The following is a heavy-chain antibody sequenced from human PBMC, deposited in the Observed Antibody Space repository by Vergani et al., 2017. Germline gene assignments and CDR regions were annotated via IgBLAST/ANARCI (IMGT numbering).Heavy chain of an antibody. CDR1: GFTFNHYA. Sequence: EVQLLESGGDLVQPGGSLRLSCAASGFTFNHYAMNWVRQAPGKGLEWVSGISGSGGSTYYAGSVKGRFTISRDSSKNTLYLQMNSLSAGDTAVYYCAKAKPRNSGYDYLYYDHAMDVWGQGTTVTVFS. J-gene: IGHJ6*02. D-gene: IGHD5-12*01. V-gene: IGHV3-23*01. CDR3: AKAKPRNSGYDYLYYDHAMDV. CDR2: ISGSGGST.